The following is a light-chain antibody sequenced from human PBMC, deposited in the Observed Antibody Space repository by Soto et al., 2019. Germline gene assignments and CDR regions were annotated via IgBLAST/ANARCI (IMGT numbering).Light chain of an antibody. CDR1: QTISSW. CDR3: QQYDNYPLT. J-gene: IGKJ4*01. Sequence: DIQMTQSPSTLSGSVGDIVSITWGASQTISSWLAWYQQKPGKAPKFLIYDASNLESGVPSRFSGSASGTEFTLTISSLQPDDFATYYCQQYDNYPLTFGGGTKVDI. V-gene: IGKV1-5*01. CDR2: DAS.